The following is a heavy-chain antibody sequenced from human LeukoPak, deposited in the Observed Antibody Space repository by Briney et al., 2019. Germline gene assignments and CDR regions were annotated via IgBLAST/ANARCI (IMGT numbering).Heavy chain of an antibody. J-gene: IGHJ5*02. CDR3: VRGVGSDCRHPP. V-gene: IGHV4-61*02. Sequence: SQTLSPSCTVSGGSISSGSYYWSWIRQPAGKGLEWIGRIYYTTGSTNYNPSLKSRVTISVDTSKDQFSLNLSSVTAADTAVYYCVRGVGSDCRHPPWGQGTLVTVSS. CDR1: GGSISSGSYY. D-gene: IGHD2-21*02. CDR2: IYYTTGST.